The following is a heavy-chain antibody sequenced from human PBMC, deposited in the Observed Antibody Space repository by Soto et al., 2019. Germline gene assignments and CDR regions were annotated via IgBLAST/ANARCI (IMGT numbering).Heavy chain of an antibody. Sequence: GGSLRLSCAASGFTFSSYAMSWVRQAPGKGLEWVSAISASGGFIYYADSVKGRFTISRDNAKNTLYLQMNSLRAEDTAVYYCARVLPSTYAFDIWGQGTMVTVSS. D-gene: IGHD3-3*01. V-gene: IGHV3-23*01. CDR2: ISASGGFI. J-gene: IGHJ3*02. CDR3: ARVLPSTYAFDI. CDR1: GFTFSSYA.